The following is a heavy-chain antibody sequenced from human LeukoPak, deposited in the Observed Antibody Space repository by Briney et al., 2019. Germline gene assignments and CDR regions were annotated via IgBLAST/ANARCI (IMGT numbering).Heavy chain of an antibody. D-gene: IGHD1-26*01. V-gene: IGHV3-21*04. CDR3: AKVYIVGATISDYYFDY. J-gene: IGHJ4*02. Sequence: GGSLRLSCAASGFTFSSYSMNWVRQAPGKGLEWVSSISSSSSYIYYADSVKGRFTISRDNAKNSLYLQMNSLRAEDTAVYYCAKVYIVGATISDYYFDYWGQGTLVTVSS. CDR1: GFTFSSYS. CDR2: ISSSSSYI.